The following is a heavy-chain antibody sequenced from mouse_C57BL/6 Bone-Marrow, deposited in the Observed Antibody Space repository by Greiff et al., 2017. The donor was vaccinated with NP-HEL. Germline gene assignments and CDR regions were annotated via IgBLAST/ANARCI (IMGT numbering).Heavy chain of an antibody. CDR3: ARIPFLYYGSRYDYYAMDY. J-gene: IGHJ4*01. CDR2: IWSGGST. D-gene: IGHD1-1*01. V-gene: IGHV2-2*01. Sequence: QVQLQQSGPGLVQPSQSLSITCTVSGFSLTSYGVHWVRQSPGKGLEWLGVIWSGGSTDYNAAFISRLSISKDNSKSQVFFKMNSLQADDTAIYYCARIPFLYYGSRYDYYAMDYWGQGTSVTVSS. CDR1: GFSLTSYG.